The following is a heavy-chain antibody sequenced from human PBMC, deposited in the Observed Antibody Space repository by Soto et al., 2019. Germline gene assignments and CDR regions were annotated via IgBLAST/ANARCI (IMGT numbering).Heavy chain of an antibody. CDR2: IRGSGGSK. Sequence: GGSLRLSCAASGFTFSSYAMSWVRQAPGKGLEWVSVIRGSGGSKYYADSVKGRFTISRDNSKNTLYLQMNSLRAEDTAVYYCARDYATGYGSLWYFDLWGRGTLVTVS. CDR1: GFTFSSYA. D-gene: IGHD3-9*01. J-gene: IGHJ2*01. V-gene: IGHV3-23*01. CDR3: ARDYATGYGSLWYFDL.